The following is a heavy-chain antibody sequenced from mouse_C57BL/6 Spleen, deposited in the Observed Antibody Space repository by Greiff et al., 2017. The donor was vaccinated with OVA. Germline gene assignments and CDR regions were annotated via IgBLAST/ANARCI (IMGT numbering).Heavy chain of an antibody. J-gene: IGHJ3*01. V-gene: IGHV1-26*01. CDR3: ARGGGDGYDFRFAY. Sequence: EVQLQQSGPELVKPGASVKISCKASGYTFTDYYMNWVKQSHGKSLEWIGDINPNNGGTSYNQKFKGKATLTVDKSSSTAYMELRSLTSEDSAVYYCARGGGDGYDFRFAYWGQGTLVTVSA. CDR1: GYTFTDYY. CDR2: INPNNGGT. D-gene: IGHD2-2*01.